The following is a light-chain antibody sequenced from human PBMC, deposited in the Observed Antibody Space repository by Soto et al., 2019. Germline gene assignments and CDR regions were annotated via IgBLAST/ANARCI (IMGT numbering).Light chain of an antibody. CDR1: SSDVGGYNY. V-gene: IGLV2-8*01. CDR3: SSYAGSSLV. CDR2: DVS. Sequence: ALTQPPSASGSPGQSVTISCTGTSSDVGGYNYVSWYQQHPGKAPKLIIYDVSKRPSGVPDRFSGSKSGNTASLTVSGLQAEDEADYYCSSYAGSSLVFGTGTKVTVL. J-gene: IGLJ1*01.